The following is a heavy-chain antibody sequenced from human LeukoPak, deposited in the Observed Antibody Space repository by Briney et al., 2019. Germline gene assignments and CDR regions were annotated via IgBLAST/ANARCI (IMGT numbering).Heavy chain of an antibody. CDR3: ASKHSSAWFASSDY. V-gene: IGHV4-39*01. Sequence: SETLSLTCTVSGASISSSDYYWGWIRQPPGKGLEWIGSVYYSGSTYYNPSLKRRVTISVDTSRNQFSLNLSSVTAADTAVYYCASKHSSAWFASSDYWGQGTLVSVSS. D-gene: IGHD6-19*01. J-gene: IGHJ4*02. CDR2: VYYSGST. CDR1: GASISSSDYY.